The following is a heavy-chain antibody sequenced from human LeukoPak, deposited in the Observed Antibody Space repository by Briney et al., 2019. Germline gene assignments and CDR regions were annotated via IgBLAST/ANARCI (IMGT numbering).Heavy chain of an antibody. D-gene: IGHD3-3*01. CDR1: GGSISSYY. Sequence: PSETLSLTCTVSGGSISSYYWSWIRQPAGKGLEWIGRIYTSGSTNYNPSLKSRVTMSVDTSKNQFSLKLSSVTAADTAVYYCARDTIFGVVIASANWFDPWGQGTLVTVSS. CDR2: IYTSGST. V-gene: IGHV4-4*07. CDR3: ARDTIFGVVIASANWFDP. J-gene: IGHJ5*02.